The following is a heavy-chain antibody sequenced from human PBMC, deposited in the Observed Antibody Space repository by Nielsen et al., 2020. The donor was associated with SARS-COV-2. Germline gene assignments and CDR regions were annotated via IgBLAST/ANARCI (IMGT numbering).Heavy chain of an antibody. CDR1: GFTFSSYG. J-gene: IGHJ5*02. Sequence: GGSLRLSCAASGFTFSSYGMHWVRQAPGKGLEWVAVIWYDGSNKYYADSVKGRFTISRDNSKNTLYLQMNSLRAEDTAVFYCAKDVSDYGAKKWFVSPGNWFDPWGQGTLVTVSS. CDR3: AKDVSDYGAKKWFVSPGNWFDP. D-gene: IGHD4-23*01. CDR2: IWYDGSNK. V-gene: IGHV3-33*06.